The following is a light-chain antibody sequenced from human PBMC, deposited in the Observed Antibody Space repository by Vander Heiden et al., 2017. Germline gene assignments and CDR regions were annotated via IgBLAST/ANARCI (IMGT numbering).Light chain of an antibody. CDR2: GKN. CDR1: SLRSYY. J-gene: IGLJ2*01. V-gene: IGLV3-19*01. Sequence: SSELTQDPAVSVALGQTVRITCQGDSLRSYYASWYQQQPGQAPVLVIYGKNNRPSGIPERFSGSSSGNTASLTITGAQAEDEADYYCNSRDSSGNYVVFCGGTKLTVL. CDR3: NSRDSSGNYVV.